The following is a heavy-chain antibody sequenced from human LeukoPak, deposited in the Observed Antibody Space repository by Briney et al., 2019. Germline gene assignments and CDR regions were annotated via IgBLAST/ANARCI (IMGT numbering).Heavy chain of an antibody. Sequence: GGSLRLSCAASGFTFSSYTMSWVRQAPGKGLEWVSTISDNGGSTFYPDSVKGRFTISRDNSKNTLYLQMNSLRAEDTAVYYCANHAPGTTWINYWGQGTLVTVSS. J-gene: IGHJ4*02. D-gene: IGHD1-7*01. CDR3: ANHAPGTTWINY. CDR2: ISDNGGST. V-gene: IGHV3-23*01. CDR1: GFTFSSYT.